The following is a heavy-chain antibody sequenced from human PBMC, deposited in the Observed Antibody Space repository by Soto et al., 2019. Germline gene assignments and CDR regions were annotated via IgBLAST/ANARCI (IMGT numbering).Heavy chain of an antibody. V-gene: IGHV5-51*01. CDR3: ARLGGIVDTGTWIQ. Sequence: GESLKISCKASGYRFSTYWIGWVRQRPGKGPEWMAIIYPGDSDTRKNPSFQGQVTISADKSSNTVHLQWRSLKASDTAIYYCARLGGIVDTGTWIQWGQGTPVTVSS. CDR2: IYPGDSDT. CDR1: GYRFSTYW. J-gene: IGHJ4*02. D-gene: IGHD1-26*01.